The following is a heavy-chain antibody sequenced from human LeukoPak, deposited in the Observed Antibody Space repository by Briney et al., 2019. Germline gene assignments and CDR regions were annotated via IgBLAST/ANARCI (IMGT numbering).Heavy chain of an antibody. CDR1: GFTNSNSS. CDR3: AATSRMVQRIIYYGKDV. D-gene: IGHD3-10*01. V-gene: IGHV1-58*01. J-gene: IGHJ6*02. CDR2: IVVGTGKT. Sequence: ASVKVSCKASGFTNSNSSVQWVRQARGQRPEWIGWIVVGTGKTNHAQRLQERVTITRDMSTGTVDMELSSLRSEDTAVYYCAATSRMVQRIIYYGKDVWGQGTTVTVSS.